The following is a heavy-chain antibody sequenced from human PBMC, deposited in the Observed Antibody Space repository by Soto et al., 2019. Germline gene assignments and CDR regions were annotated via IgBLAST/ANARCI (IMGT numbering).Heavy chain of an antibody. CDR1: GFTFSSYW. J-gene: IGHJ5*02. Sequence: GVSLRLSCAASGFTFSSYWMNWVRQAPGKGLEWVANIKQDGSEKYYVDSVKGRFTISRDNAKNSLYLQMNSLRAEDTAVYYCERDRDLGDYVGNNWFDPWGQGTLVTVSS. V-gene: IGHV3-7*03. CDR2: IKQDGSEK. D-gene: IGHD4-17*01. CDR3: ERDRDLGDYVGNNWFDP.